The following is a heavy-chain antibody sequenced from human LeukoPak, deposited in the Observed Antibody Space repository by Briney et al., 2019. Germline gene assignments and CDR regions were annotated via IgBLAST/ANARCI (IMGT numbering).Heavy chain of an antibody. D-gene: IGHD3-10*01. Sequence: GGSLRLSCAASGFTFSSYSMNWVRQAPGKGLEWVSSISSSSYIYYVDSVKGRFTISRDNAKNSLYLQMNSLRAEDTAAYYCARRSVGVGALGYWGQGALVTVSS. CDR2: ISSSSYI. V-gene: IGHV3-21*01. CDR1: GFTFSSYS. J-gene: IGHJ4*02. CDR3: ARRSVGVGALGY.